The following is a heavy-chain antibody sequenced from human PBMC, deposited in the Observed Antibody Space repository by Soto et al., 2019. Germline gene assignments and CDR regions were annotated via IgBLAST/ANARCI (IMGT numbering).Heavy chain of an antibody. CDR3: AKGISSAYSFDY. J-gene: IGHJ4*02. Sequence: EVHLLESGGGLVQPGGSLRLSCAASGFTFSHHDMSWFRQAPGKGLEWVSAISGSGGRTHYADSVKGRFTISRDNSKNMLSLQMNSLRAEDTAVYHCAKGISSAYSFDYWGQGTLVTVSS. CDR1: GFTFSHHD. CDR2: ISGSGGRT. V-gene: IGHV3-23*01. D-gene: IGHD5-12*01.